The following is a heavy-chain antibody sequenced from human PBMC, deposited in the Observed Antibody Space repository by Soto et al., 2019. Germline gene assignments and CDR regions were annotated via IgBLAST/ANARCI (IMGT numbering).Heavy chain of an antibody. Sequence: QVQLVQSGAEVRKPGSSVKVSCKAPGGTFSTYIISWVRQAPGQGLEWMGRIIPIPDITNYAQKFQGRVTVTADRSTSTAYMELPSLKSADTAVYYCARDRITTRGDAFDLWGQGTMVTVSS. V-gene: IGHV1-69*08. J-gene: IGHJ3*01. D-gene: IGHD3-3*01. CDR1: GGTFSTYI. CDR2: IIPIPDIT. CDR3: ARDRITTRGDAFDL.